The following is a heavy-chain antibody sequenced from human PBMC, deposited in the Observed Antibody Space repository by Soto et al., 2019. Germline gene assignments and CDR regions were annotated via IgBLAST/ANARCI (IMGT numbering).Heavy chain of an antibody. V-gene: IGHV1-18*01. J-gene: IGHJ4*02. CDR3: ARGYCSSPSCYIRCAWDC. CDR2: ISPYNGNT. Sequence: QVQLVQSGAEVKKPGASVKVSCKASGYTFTGYGIIWVRQAPGQGLEWMGWISPYNGNTNSAQNLQDRFTMTTDTSTNTAYMELRSLRSDDTAVYYCARGYCSSPSCYIRCAWDCWGQGTLVTVSS. CDR1: GYTFTGYG. D-gene: IGHD2-2*02.